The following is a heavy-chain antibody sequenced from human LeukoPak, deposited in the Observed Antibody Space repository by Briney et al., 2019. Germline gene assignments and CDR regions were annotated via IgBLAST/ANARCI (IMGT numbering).Heavy chain of an antibody. V-gene: IGHV3-23*01. CDR2: ISGGGGST. Sequence: GGSLRLSCAASGFTFSSYAMSWVRQAPGKGLEWVSAISGGGGSTYYADSVKGRFTISRDNSKNTLYLQMNSRRAEDTAVYYCAKVEQSILGFGIAVAGPGDYWGQGTLVTVSS. CDR1: GFTFSSYA. J-gene: IGHJ4*02. CDR3: AKVEQSILGFGIAVAGPGDY. D-gene: IGHD6-19*01.